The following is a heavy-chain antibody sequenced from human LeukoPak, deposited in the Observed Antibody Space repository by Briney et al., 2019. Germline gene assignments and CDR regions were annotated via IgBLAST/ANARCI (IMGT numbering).Heavy chain of an antibody. CDR2: IYYTGST. J-gene: IGHJ4*02. V-gene: IGHV4-39*01. CDR1: GGSISSSSYY. CDR3: GRHPGSGSYSTGLRGDF. Sequence: SETLSLTCTVSGGSISSSSYYWGWIRQPPGKGLEWIGSIYYTGSTYYNPSLKSRVTISVDTSKNQFSLKLSSVTAADTAVYYCGRHPGSGSYSTGLRGDFWGQGTLVTVSS. D-gene: IGHD3-10*01.